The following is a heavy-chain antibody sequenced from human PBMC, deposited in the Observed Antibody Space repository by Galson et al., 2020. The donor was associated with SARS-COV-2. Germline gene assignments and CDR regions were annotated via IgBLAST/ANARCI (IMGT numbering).Heavy chain of an antibody. J-gene: IGHJ6*02. CDR1: GFTFSSYA. CDR3: AKDPGYYGAGSAPAYYCGMDA. CDR2: ISGSGGDT. D-gene: IGHD3-10*01. V-gene: IGHV3-23*01. Sequence: GGSLSLSCAASGFTFSSYAMTWGRQAPGKGLEWVSTISGSGGDTYYADSGKGRYTISRDNSKNTLYLQMNSLRAEDTAVYYCAKDPGYYGAGSAPAYYCGMDAWGQGTTVTVSS.